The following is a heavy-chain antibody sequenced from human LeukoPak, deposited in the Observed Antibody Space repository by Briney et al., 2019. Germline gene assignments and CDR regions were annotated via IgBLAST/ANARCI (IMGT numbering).Heavy chain of an antibody. CDR1: GFTFSNYE. CDR3: AREGSIYYFYGMDV. Sequence: GGSLRLSCAASGFTFSNYEMNWVRQAPGKGLEWVSYISGSGSTIYYADSVKGRFTISRDNAKNSLYLQMNSLRAEDTAVYYCAREGSIYYFYGMDVWRQGTTVTVSS. CDR2: ISGSGSTI. D-gene: IGHD2-15*01. J-gene: IGHJ6*02. V-gene: IGHV3-48*03.